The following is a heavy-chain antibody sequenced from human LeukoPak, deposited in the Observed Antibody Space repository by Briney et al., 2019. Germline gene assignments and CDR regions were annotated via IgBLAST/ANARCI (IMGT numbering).Heavy chain of an antibody. CDR3: ASSKGYCSGGSCSLDDY. CDR2: IYYSGTT. Sequence: PSETLSLTCTVSGGSVSSGSYYWSWIRQPPGKELEWIGYIYYSGTTNYNPSLNSRVTISVDTSKNQFSLKLSSVTAADTAVYYCASSKGYCSGGSCSLDDYWGQGTLVTVSS. D-gene: IGHD2-15*01. V-gene: IGHV4-61*01. CDR1: GGSVSSGSYY. J-gene: IGHJ4*02.